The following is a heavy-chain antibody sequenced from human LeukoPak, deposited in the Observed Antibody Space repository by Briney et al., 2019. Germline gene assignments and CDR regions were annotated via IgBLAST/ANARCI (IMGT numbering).Heavy chain of an antibody. CDR3: AKDGLPYYDFWSGYDY. D-gene: IGHD3-3*01. V-gene: IGHV3-30-3*01. CDR1: GFTFSSYA. CDR2: ISYDGSNK. J-gene: IGHJ4*02. Sequence: GRSLRLSCAASGFTFSSYAMHWVRQAPGKGLEWMAFISYDGSNKYYADSVKGRFTISRDNSKNTLYLQMNSLRAEDTAVYYCAKDGLPYYDFWSGYDYWGQGTLVTVSS.